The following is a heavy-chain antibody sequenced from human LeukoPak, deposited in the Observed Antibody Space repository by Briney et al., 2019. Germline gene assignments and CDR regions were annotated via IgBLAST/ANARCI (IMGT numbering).Heavy chain of an antibody. V-gene: IGHV3-21*01. CDR3: ASLSPIIYGSGN. D-gene: IGHD3-10*01. J-gene: IGHJ4*02. CDR2: ISSSSSYI. CDR1: GFTFSSYS. Sequence: GGSLRLSCAASGFTFSSYSMNWVRQAPGKGLEWVSSISSSSSYIYYADLVKGRFTISRDNAKNSLYLQMNSLRAEDTAVYYCASLSPIIYGSGNWGQGTLVTVSS.